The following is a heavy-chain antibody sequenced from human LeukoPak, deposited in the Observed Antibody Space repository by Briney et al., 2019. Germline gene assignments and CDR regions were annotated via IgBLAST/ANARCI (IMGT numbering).Heavy chain of an antibody. CDR2: IYYSGST. CDR1: GGSISSYY. Sequence: KPSETLSLTCTVSGGSISSYYWSWIRQPPGKGLEWIGYIYYSGSTNYNPSLKSRVTISVDTSKNQFSLKLSSVTAADTAVYYCARSGGAYCGGDCYPYYYYGMDVWGQGTTVTVSS. CDR3: ARSGGAYCGGDCYPYYYYGMDV. D-gene: IGHD2-21*02. J-gene: IGHJ6*02. V-gene: IGHV4-59*01.